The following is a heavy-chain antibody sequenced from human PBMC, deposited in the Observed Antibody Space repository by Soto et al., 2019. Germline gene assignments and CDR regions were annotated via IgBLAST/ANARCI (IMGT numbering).Heavy chain of an antibody. Sequence: SLRLSCAASGFTFSSYSMNWVRQAPGKGLEWVSSISSSSSYIYYADSVKGRFTISRDNAKNSLYLQMNSLRAEDTAVYYCARDTLESIAATDYWGQGTLVTVSS. CDR2: ISSSSSYI. V-gene: IGHV3-21*01. D-gene: IGHD6-13*01. J-gene: IGHJ4*02. CDR3: ARDTLESIAATDY. CDR1: GFTFSSYS.